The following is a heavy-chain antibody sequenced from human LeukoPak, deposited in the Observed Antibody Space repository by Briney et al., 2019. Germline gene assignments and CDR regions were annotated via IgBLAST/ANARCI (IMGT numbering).Heavy chain of an antibody. V-gene: IGHV4-59*08. J-gene: IGHJ4*02. Sequence: SETLSLTCTVSGGSISSYYWSWIRHPPGKGLEWIGYIYYSGSTNYNPSLKTRVTISVDTSKNQFSLKLSSVTAADTAVYYCARHGGYSYGPFDYWGQGTLVTVSS. CDR3: ARHGGYSYGPFDY. D-gene: IGHD5-18*01. CDR1: GGSISSYY. CDR2: IYYSGST.